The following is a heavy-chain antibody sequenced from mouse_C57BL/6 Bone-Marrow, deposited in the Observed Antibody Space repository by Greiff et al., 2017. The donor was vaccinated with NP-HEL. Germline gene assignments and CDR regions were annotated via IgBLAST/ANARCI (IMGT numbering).Heavy chain of an antibody. CDR1: GFNIKDYY. D-gene: IGHD1-1*01. V-gene: IGHV14-2*01. Sequence: EVNLVESGAELVKPGASVKLSCTASGFNIKDYYMHWVKQRTEQGLEWIGRIDPEDGETKYAPKFQGKATITADTSSNTAYLQLSSLTSEDTAVYYCARGSTVVATDYAMDYWGQGTSVTVSS. J-gene: IGHJ4*01. CDR2: IDPEDGET. CDR3: ARGSTVVATDYAMDY.